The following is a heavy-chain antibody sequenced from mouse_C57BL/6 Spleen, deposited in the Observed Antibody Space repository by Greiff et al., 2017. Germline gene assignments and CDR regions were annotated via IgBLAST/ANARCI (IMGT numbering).Heavy chain of an antibody. D-gene: IGHD1-1*01. J-gene: IGHJ2*01. CDR3: AREALLRYYFDY. CDR2: IDPSDSYP. Sequence: QVQLQQPGAELVRPGTSVKLSCKASGYTFTSYWMHWVKQRPGQGLEWIGVIDPSDSYPNYNQKFKGKATLTVDPSSSTAYMQLSSLTSEDSAVYYCAREALLRYYFDYWGQGTTLTVSS. CDR1: GYTFTSYW. V-gene: IGHV1-59*01.